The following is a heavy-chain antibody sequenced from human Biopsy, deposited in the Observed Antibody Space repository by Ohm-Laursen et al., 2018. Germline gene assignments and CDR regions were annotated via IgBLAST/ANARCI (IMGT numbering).Heavy chain of an antibody. CDR2: ISYNERT. CDR1: GASVKTSGYF. D-gene: IGHD3-9*01. Sequence: PSQTLSLTWSVSGASVKTSGYFWAWIRQRPGKGLEWIGYISYNERTHHNPSLTSRLAISFDTSNNRISLQLRSVSVADTAVYYCVREPKTGTAEAWYFDLWGRGSPVTVPS. V-gene: IGHV4-31*02. CDR3: VREPKTGTAEAWYFDL. J-gene: IGHJ2*01.